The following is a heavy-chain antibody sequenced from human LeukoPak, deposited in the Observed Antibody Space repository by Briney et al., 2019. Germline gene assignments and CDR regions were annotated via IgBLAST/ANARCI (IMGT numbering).Heavy chain of an antibody. CDR2: ISYDGNNQ. Sequence: GGSLRLSCAVSGFAFSSLAIHWVRQAPGKGLEWVAFISYDGNNQYYADPVKGRFTISRDIAKNTLYLQMNSLRAEDTGVYYCAKDYRGYSYGAFDYWGQGTLVTVSS. CDR1: GFAFSSLA. J-gene: IGHJ4*02. D-gene: IGHD5-18*01. CDR3: AKDYRGYSYGAFDY. V-gene: IGHV3-30-3*01.